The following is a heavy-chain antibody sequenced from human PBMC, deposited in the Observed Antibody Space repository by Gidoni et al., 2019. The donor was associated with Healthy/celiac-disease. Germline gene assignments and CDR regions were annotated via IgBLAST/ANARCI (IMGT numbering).Heavy chain of an antibody. D-gene: IGHD7-27*01. Sequence: EVQLVESGGGLVQPGGSLRLSCAASGFTFSTDWMNWVRQAPGKGLEWVANIKQDGSEKYYVDSVKGRFTISRDNAKNSLYLQMNSLRAEDTAVYYCARETLGTYWYFDLWGRGTLVTVSS. CDR3: ARETLGTYWYFDL. CDR1: GFTFSTDW. J-gene: IGHJ2*01. CDR2: IKQDGSEK. V-gene: IGHV3-7*01.